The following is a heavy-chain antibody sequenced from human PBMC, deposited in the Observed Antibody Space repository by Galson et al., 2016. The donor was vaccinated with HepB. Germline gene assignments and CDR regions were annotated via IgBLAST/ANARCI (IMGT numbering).Heavy chain of an antibody. Sequence: SLRLSCAASGISFSTFSMNWVRQAPGQGLEWLSSISSNGDFINYADSVKGRFTISRDNARNSLYLQMNSLEPEDSALYYCVRDMAPGGAGVWGQGTTVTVSS. J-gene: IGHJ6*02. D-gene: IGHD3-16*01. CDR3: VRDMAPGGAGV. CDR2: ISSNGDFI. V-gene: IGHV3-21*04. CDR1: GISFSTFS.